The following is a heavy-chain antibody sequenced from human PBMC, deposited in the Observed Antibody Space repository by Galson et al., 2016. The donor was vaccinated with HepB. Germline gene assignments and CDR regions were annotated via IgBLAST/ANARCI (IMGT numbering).Heavy chain of an antibody. CDR1: GLSFSPYA. CDR2: INGTGTIT. V-gene: IGHV3-23*01. CDR3: ARGRLGNYYAYGMDV. D-gene: IGHD3-9*01. Sequence: SLRLSCAASGLSFSPYAVSWVRQAPGKGLEWVSAINGTGTITKYADSVKGRFTISRDNSKNTMYLQVNSLRAEDTAVYYCARGRLGNYYAYGMDVWGHGTTVTVSS. J-gene: IGHJ6*02.